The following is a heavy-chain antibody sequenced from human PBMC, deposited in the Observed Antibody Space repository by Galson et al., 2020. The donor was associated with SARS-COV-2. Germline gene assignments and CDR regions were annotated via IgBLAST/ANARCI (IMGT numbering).Heavy chain of an antibody. D-gene: IGHD3-3*01. J-gene: IGHJ3*02. CDR2: ITPNSGGT. CDR3: ARDNAIFEEWGGVDAFDN. Sequence: ASVKVSCKASGYTFTGYSIHWVRQAPGQGLEWMGWITPNSGGTNYAQKFQGRVTMTRDTSISTAYMELSRLRSDDTAVYYCARDNAIFEEWGGVDAFDNWGQGTMVTVSS. CDR1: GYTFTGYS. V-gene: IGHV1-2*02.